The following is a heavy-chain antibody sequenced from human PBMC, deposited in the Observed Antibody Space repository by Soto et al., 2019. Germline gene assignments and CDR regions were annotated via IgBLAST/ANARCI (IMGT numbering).Heavy chain of an antibody. CDR1: GGSISSGDYY. J-gene: IGHJ5*02. CDR2: IYYSGST. D-gene: IGHD2-15*01. Sequence: PSETLSLTCTVSGGSISSGDYYWSWIRQPPGKGLEWIGYIYYSGSTYYNPSLKSRVTISVDTSKNQFSLKLSSVTAADTAVYYCARVSGGVVVWFDPWGQGTLVTVS. V-gene: IGHV4-30-4*01. CDR3: ARVSGGVVVWFDP.